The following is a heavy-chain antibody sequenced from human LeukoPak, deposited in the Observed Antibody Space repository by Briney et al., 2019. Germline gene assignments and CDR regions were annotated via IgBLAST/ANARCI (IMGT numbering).Heavy chain of an antibody. CDR2: IYNSGIT. CDR1: GGSVSSHF. J-gene: IGHJ6*03. D-gene: IGHD4/OR15-4a*01. Sequence: PSETLSLTCTVSGGSVSSHFWSWIRQPPGKGLEWIGYIYNSGITNYNPSLKSRVTMSGDTSKTQFSLMLRSVTAADTAVYYCARDHLPAGAPGYYMDVWGKGTTVTVSS. CDR3: ARDHLPAGAPGYYMDV. V-gene: IGHV4-59*02.